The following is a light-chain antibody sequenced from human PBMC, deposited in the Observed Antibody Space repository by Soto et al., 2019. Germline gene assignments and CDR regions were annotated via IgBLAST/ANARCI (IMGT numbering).Light chain of an antibody. J-gene: IGKJ2*01. CDR2: GAS. CDR3: QQYNNWPPYT. Sequence: EIVMTQSPATLSVSPGERATLSCRASQSVSSNLAWYQQKPRQAPRLLIYGASTRATSIPARFSGSGSGTEFTLTISSLQSEEFAVYYCQQYNNWPPYTFGQGTKLEIK. CDR1: QSVSSN. V-gene: IGKV3-15*01.